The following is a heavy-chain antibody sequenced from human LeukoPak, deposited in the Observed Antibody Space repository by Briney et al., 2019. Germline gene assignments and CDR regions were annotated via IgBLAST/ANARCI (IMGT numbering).Heavy chain of an antibody. CDR1: GFTFSDYY. D-gene: IGHD3-10*01. Sequence: PGGSLRLSCAASGFTFSDYYMSWIRQAPGKGLEWVSYISSSGSTIYYADSVKGRFTISRDNAKNSLYLQMNSLRAEDTAVYYCARDHEYYYGSGSYYTEYFDYWGQGTLVTVSS. V-gene: IGHV3-11*01. J-gene: IGHJ4*02. CDR2: ISSSGSTI. CDR3: ARDHEYYYGSGSYYTEYFDY.